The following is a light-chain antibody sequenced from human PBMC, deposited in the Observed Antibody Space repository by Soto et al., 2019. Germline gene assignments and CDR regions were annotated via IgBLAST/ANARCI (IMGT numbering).Light chain of an antibody. Sequence: SYELTQPPSVSVAPRQTARITCGGNIGSKSVHWYQQKPGQAPVLVVFDNSDRPSGIPERFSGSNSGNMATLTISGVEAGDEADYYCQVWDSSSDHNVFGTGTKVTVL. J-gene: IGLJ1*01. CDR3: QVWDSSSDHNV. CDR2: DNS. V-gene: IGLV3-21*02. CDR1: IGSKS.